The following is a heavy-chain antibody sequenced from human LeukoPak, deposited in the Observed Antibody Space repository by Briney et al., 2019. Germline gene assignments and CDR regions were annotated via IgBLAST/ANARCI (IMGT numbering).Heavy chain of an antibody. J-gene: IGHJ4*02. CDR2: ISSSGYI. V-gene: IGHV3-21*01. CDR1: GFTFSYYS. CDR3: ARGGGNSGYDYDDY. Sequence: KPGGSLRLSCAASGFTFSYYSMNWVRQAPGKGLEWVSCISSSGYIYYADSVKGRFTISRDNAKNSLYLQMSSLRAEDTAVYYCARGGGNSGYDYDDYWGQGTLVTVSS. D-gene: IGHD5-12*01.